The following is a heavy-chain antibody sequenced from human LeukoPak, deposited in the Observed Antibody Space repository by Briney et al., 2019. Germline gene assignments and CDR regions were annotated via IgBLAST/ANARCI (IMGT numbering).Heavy chain of an antibody. CDR2: INSDGSST. D-gene: IGHD2-15*01. V-gene: IGHV3-74*01. Sequence: GGSLRLSCAASGFTFSSYWMHWVRQAPGKGLVWVSRINSDGSSTNYADSVKGRFTISRDNSKNTLYLQMNSLRAEDTAVYYCAKEDCSGGSCYSYYFDYWGQGTLVTVSS. J-gene: IGHJ4*02. CDR1: GFTFSSYW. CDR3: AKEDCSGGSCYSYYFDY.